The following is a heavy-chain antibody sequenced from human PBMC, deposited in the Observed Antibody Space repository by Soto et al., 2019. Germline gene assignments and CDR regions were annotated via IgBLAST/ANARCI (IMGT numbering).Heavy chain of an antibody. CDR2: ISAYNGNT. V-gene: IGHV1-18*01. Sequence: ASVKVSCKASGYTFTSYGISWVRQAPGQGLEWMGWISAYNGNTNYAQKLQGRVTMTTDTSTSTAYMELRSLRSDDTAVYYCARDIMITFGGVIKDYWGQGTLVTVSS. D-gene: IGHD3-16*02. CDR3: ARDIMITFGGVIKDY. CDR1: GYTFTSYG. J-gene: IGHJ4*02.